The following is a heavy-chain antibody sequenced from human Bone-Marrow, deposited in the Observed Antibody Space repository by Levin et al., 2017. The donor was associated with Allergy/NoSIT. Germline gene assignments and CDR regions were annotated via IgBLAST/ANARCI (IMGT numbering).Heavy chain of an antibody. D-gene: IGHD1-1*01. V-gene: IGHV3-33*01. Sequence: GESLKISCAASGFTFSAFGMHWVRQPPGRGLEWVAVMSYDGGHKFYADSVKGRFTISRDNSNNTLHLDLNSLRVEDTALYYCTSGNSDFWGQGTLVTVSS. J-gene: IGHJ4*02. CDR1: GFTFSAFG. CDR3: TSGNSDF. CDR2: MSYDGGHK.